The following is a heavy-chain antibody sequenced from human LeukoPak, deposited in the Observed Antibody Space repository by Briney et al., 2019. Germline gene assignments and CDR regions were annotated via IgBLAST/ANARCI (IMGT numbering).Heavy chain of an antibody. CDR2: IYYGGST. D-gene: IGHD3-10*01. Sequence: PSETLSLTCTVSGGSISSYYWSWIRQPPGKGLEWIGYIYYGGSTNYNPSLKSRVTISVDTSKNQFSLKLSSVTAADTAVYYCATLFYGSGSYLAFDYWGQGTLVTVSS. J-gene: IGHJ4*02. CDR3: ATLFYGSGSYLAFDY. CDR1: GGSISSYY. V-gene: IGHV4-59*01.